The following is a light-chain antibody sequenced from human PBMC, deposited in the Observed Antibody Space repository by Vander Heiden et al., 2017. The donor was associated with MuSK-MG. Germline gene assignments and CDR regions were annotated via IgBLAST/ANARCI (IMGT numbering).Light chain of an antibody. Sequence: QSVLTQPPSASGTPGQRVTIPCSGSSSIIGCNTLHCYHQPPGTAPNLPTYSSNQRPSGVPYRSSGSKSGTSASLAISGLQSEDEADYYCAAWDDSLNGWVFGGGTKLTVL. CDR2: SSN. V-gene: IGLV1-44*01. CDR3: AAWDDSLNGWV. J-gene: IGLJ3*02. CDR1: SSIIGCNT.